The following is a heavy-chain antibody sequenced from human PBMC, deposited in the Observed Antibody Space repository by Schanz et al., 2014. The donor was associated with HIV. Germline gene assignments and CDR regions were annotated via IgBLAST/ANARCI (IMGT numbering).Heavy chain of an antibody. CDR3: ASDLNTPEIVVLLDY. CDR1: GYTFTSYG. J-gene: IGHJ4*02. Sequence: QVQLVQSGAEVKKPGASVKVSCKASGYTFTSYGISWVRQAPGQGLEWMGGITPMFRPANYAQRFQGRVTISADESTNTAYMELSSLRSEDTAVYYCASDLNTPEIVVLLDYWGQGTLVTVSS. D-gene: IGHD3-22*01. CDR2: ITPMFRPA. V-gene: IGHV1-69*01.